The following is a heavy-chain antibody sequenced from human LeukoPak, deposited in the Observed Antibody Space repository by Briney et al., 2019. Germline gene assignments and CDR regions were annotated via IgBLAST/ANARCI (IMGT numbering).Heavy chain of an antibody. V-gene: IGHV3-74*01. CDR1: GFTFSNYW. CDR2: ISTDGGST. J-gene: IGHJ5*01. D-gene: IGHD2-21*02. CDR3: ARATYCGSDCYKGFDS. Sequence: QPGGSLRLSCAASGFTFSNYWMHWVRQAPGEGLLWLSRISTDGGSTSYADSVKGRFTMSRDDAKNTLYLQMNGLRAEDTAVYYCARATYCGSDCYKGFDSWGLGTLVTVSS.